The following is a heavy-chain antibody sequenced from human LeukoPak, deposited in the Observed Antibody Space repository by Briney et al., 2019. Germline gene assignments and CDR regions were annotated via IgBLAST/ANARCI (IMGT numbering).Heavy chain of an antibody. CDR1: GDSVSSNRAA. V-gene: IGHV6-1*01. CDR3: TRGHLAYWSFDL. Sequence: SQTLSLTCDISGDSVSSNRAAWNWIRQSPSRGLEWLGRTYYRSKWYNDYAVSVKSRISINPDTFKNQFSLQLNSVTPEDTAVYYCTRGHLAYWSFDLWGRGTLVTVPS. J-gene: IGHJ2*01. CDR2: TYYRSKWYN.